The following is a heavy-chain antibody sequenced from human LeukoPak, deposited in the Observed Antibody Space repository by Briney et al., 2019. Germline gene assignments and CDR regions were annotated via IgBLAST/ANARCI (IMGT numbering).Heavy chain of an antibody. Sequence: GGSLTLSCAGSGFSFRTNWMSWFRQAPGKGLEWVAHIKPDGSETYYVDSVKGRFTISRDNAWNSVHLQMYSLRPEDTAIYYCATMVSVAGDSWGQGTLVTVSS. CDR2: IKPDGSET. CDR3: ATMVSVAGDS. CDR1: GFSFRTNW. V-gene: IGHV3-7*01. D-gene: IGHD6-19*01. J-gene: IGHJ5*01.